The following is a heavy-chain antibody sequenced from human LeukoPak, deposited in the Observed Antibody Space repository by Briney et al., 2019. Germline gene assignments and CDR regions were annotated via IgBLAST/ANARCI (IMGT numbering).Heavy chain of an antibody. J-gene: IGHJ2*01. CDR3: ARDGYFDL. Sequence: ASVKVSCKASGYTFTTYGIAWVRQAPGQGLEWMGWISAHNGNTNYAQSLQGRVTMTTDASTNTAYMELRSLRSDDTAVYYCARDGYFDLWGRGTLVTVSS. V-gene: IGHV1-18*01. CDR2: ISAHNGNT. CDR1: GYTFTTYG.